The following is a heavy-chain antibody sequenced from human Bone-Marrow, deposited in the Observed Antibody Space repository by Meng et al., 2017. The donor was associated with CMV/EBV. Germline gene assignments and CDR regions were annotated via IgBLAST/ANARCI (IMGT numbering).Heavy chain of an antibody. CDR1: GFSFSGSA. D-gene: IGHD4-11*01. CDR2: IRSKANSYAT. Sequence: GESLKISCAASGFSFSGSAVHWVRLASGKGLEWIGRIRSKANSYATEYATSLKGRFTISRDDSKNTAYLQMNSLKTEDTAVYYCTRFSIATVEIRYYWGRRTLVTVSS. CDR3: TRFSIATVEIRYY. J-gene: IGHJ4*02. V-gene: IGHV3-73*01.